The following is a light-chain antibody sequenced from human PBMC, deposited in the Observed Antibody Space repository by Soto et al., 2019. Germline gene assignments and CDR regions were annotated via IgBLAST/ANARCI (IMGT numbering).Light chain of an antibody. CDR1: KLGDKY. V-gene: IGLV3-1*01. CDR2: QDS. CDR3: QTWDSSTAD. J-gene: IGLJ1*01. Sequence: SSELTQPPSVSVSPGQTASITCSGDKLGDKYACWYQQKPGQSPVLVIYQDSKRPSGIPERFSGSNSGNTATLTISGTQAMDEADYYCQTWDSSTADFGTGTKLTVL.